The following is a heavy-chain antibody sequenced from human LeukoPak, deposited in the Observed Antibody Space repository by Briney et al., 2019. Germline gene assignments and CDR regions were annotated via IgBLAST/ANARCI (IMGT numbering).Heavy chain of an antibody. D-gene: IGHD5-24*01. Sequence: ASVKVSCKASGYTFTNYGATWVRQVPGQGLEWMGWISAKNGNTKYEQKVQGRVTMTIDRSTDTAYMELNSLRFDDTAVYYCARAPPGYNNEWDFDYWGQGTLVTVSS. V-gene: IGHV1-18*04. CDR2: ISAKNGNT. CDR3: ARAPPGYNNEWDFDY. CDR1: GYTFTNYG. J-gene: IGHJ4*02.